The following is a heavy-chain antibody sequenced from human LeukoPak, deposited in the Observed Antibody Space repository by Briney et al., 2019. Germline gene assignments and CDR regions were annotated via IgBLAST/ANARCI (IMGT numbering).Heavy chain of an antibody. CDR3: ARGSGASGIYGMDV. CDR1: GYTFTGYY. V-gene: IGHV1-2*04. D-gene: IGHD3-10*01. CDR2: INPNSGGT. Sequence: GASVKVSCKASGYTFTGYYMHWVRQAPGQGLEWMGWINPNSGGTNYAQKFQGWVTMTRDTSISTAYMELSRLRSDDTAVYYYARGSGASGIYGMDVWGQGTTVTVSS. J-gene: IGHJ6*02.